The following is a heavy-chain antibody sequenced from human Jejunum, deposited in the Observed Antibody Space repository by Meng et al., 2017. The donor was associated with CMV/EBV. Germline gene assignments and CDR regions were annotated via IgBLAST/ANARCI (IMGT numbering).Heavy chain of an antibody. CDR2: INNDGSTT. D-gene: IGHD3-10*01. Sequence: SSVASVFTFGTCCMHWDRQAPGRRLVWVSHINNDGSTTPYADSVKGQFTISRENAKNTLYLQMNSLRVEDTAVYYCARGAGGFDQWGQGAQITVSS. CDR1: VFTFGTCC. J-gene: IGHJ4*02. V-gene: IGHV3-74*03. CDR3: ARGAGGFDQ.